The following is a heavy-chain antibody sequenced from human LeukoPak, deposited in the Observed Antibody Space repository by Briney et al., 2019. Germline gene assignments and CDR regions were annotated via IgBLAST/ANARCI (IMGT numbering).Heavy chain of an antibody. J-gene: IGHJ5*02. CDR2: ISAYNGNT. V-gene: IGHV1-18*01. CDR1: GYTFTSYG. CDR3: AREGTYSSGGSCYFLPGKTTVTHRWFDP. Sequence: ASVKVSCKASGYTFTSYGISWVRQAPGQGLEWMGWISAYNGNTNYAQKLQGRVTMTTDTSTSTAYMELSRLRSDDTAVYYCAREGTYSSGGSCYFLPGKTTVTHRWFDPWGPGTLVTVSS. D-gene: IGHD2-15*01.